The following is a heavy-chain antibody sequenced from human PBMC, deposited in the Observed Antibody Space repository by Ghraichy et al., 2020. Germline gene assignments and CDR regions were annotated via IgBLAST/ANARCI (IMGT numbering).Heavy chain of an antibody. CDR1: GVSIGNYY. V-gene: IGHV4-59*01. Sequence: SETLSLTCTVSGVSIGNYYWSWIRQPPGKGLEWIGYLYYSGSTTYNASLKSRVTISVDTSKNQFSLNLNSVTAADTAVYYCARDGTGIAVAGSFDYWGQGTQVTVSS. CDR2: LYYSGST. CDR3: ARDGTGIAVAGSFDY. J-gene: IGHJ4*02. D-gene: IGHD6-19*01.